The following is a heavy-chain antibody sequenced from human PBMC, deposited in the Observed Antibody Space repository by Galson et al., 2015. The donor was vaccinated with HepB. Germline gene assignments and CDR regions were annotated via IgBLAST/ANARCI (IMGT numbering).Heavy chain of an antibody. D-gene: IGHD1-26*01. CDR1: GYTFTSYY. J-gene: IGHJ6*02. CDR3: ASYTAVSGSYYYYYYGMDV. V-gene: IGHV1-46*01. CDR2: INPSGGST. Sequence: SVKVSCKASGYTFTSYYMHWVRQAPGQGLEWMGIINPSGGSTSYAQKFQGRVTMTRDTSTSTVYMELSSLRSEDTAVYYCASYTAVSGSYYYYYYGMDVWGQGTTVTVSS.